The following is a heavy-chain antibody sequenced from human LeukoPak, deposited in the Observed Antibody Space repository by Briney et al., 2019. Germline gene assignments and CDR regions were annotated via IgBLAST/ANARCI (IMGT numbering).Heavy chain of an antibody. Sequence: GGSLRLSCAASGFTFGSYEMNWVRQAPGKGLEWVSYISSSGSTIYYADSVKGRFTISRDNAKNSLYLQMNSLRAEDTAVYYCARDLGTPSDYWGQGTLVTVSS. CDR2: ISSSGSTI. D-gene: IGHD1-1*01. J-gene: IGHJ4*02. CDR1: GFTFGSYE. V-gene: IGHV3-48*03. CDR3: ARDLGTPSDY.